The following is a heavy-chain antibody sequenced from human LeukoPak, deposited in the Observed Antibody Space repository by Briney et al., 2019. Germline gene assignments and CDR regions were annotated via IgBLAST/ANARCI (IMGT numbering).Heavy chain of an antibody. V-gene: IGHV3-7*01. J-gene: IGHJ6*03. CDR3: ARDTSRSGIYYYYYYMDV. CDR1: GFTFSSYW. D-gene: IGHD3-3*01. Sequence: GGSLRLSCAASGFTFSSYWMSGVRQAPGKGREGVANIKQEGSEKYYVDSVKGRFTISRDNAKNSLYLQMNSLRAEDTAVYYCARDTSRSGIYYYYYYMDVWGKGTTVTVSS. CDR2: IKQEGSEK.